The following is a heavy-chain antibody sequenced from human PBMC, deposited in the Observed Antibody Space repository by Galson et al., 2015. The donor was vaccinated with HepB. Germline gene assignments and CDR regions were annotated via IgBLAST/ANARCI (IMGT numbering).Heavy chain of an antibody. Sequence: CAISGDSVSNNNAAWYWIRQSPSRGFEWLGRTYYRAKWYSDYADSMRSRITINADTSKNQFSLHLNSVTPQDTAVYYCARVGGTIYYYAMDVWGQGTTVTVSS. D-gene: IGHD2-15*01. CDR2: TYYRAKWYS. J-gene: IGHJ6*02. CDR1: GDSVSNNNAA. V-gene: IGHV6-1*01. CDR3: ARVGGTIYYYAMDV.